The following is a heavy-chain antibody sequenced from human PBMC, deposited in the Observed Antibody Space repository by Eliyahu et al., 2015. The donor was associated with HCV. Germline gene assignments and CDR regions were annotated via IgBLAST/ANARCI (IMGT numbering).Heavy chain of an antibody. Sequence: EVQLLESGGGLVKPGGSXRXSCAAXGFXFXXYRMNWVRQAPGKGLEWVSSISGSTSYIYYADSVKGRFTISRDNAKNSLYLQMNSLRAEDTAVYYCAREDDYVWGSEYYFDYWGQGTLVTVSS. D-gene: IGHD3-16*01. J-gene: IGHJ4*02. CDR1: GFXFXXYR. CDR3: AREDDYVWGSEYYFDY. CDR2: ISGSTSYI. V-gene: IGHV3-21*01.